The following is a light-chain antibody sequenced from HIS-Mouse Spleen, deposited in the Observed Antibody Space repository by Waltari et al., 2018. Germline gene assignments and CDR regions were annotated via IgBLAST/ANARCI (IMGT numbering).Light chain of an antibody. Sequence: DIVMTQSPDSLAVSLGERDTINCKSSQSVLYRSNNKNYLAWYQQKPGQPPQLLIYWASTRESGVPDRFSGSGSGTDFTLTISSLQAEDVAVYYCQQYYSTPLFGQGTKLEIK. CDR1: QSVLYRSNNKNY. J-gene: IGKJ2*01. CDR3: QQYYSTPL. CDR2: WAS. V-gene: IGKV4-1*01.